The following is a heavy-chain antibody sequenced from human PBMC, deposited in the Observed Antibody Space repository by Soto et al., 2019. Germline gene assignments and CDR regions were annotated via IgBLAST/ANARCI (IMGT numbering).Heavy chain of an antibody. CDR3: AIGLPPPPDIVVASDAFDI. CDR1: GGSFSGYY. D-gene: IGHD2-15*01. V-gene: IGHV4-34*01. CDR2: INHSGST. J-gene: IGHJ3*02. Sequence: QVQLQQWGAGLLKPSETLSLTCAVYGGSFSGYYWSWIRQPPGKGLEWIGEINHSGSTNYNPSLKRRITISVDTSKSQFALKLSSVTAADTAVYYCAIGLPPPPDIVVASDAFDIWGQGTMVTVSS.